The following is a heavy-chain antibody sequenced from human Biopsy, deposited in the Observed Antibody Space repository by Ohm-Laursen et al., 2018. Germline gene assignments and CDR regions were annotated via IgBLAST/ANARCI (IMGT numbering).Heavy chain of an antibody. Sequence: ATVKISCKASGYSFTSYAISWVRQAPGQGLEWMGWINPDNGDIHYAQKLQGRVTMTTDTSTTTAYMELRSLTSDDTALYYCARGGYDYDYWGQGTLVTVSS. D-gene: IGHD5-12*01. CDR1: GYSFTSYA. CDR3: ARGGYDYDY. CDR2: INPDNGDI. J-gene: IGHJ4*02. V-gene: IGHV1-18*01.